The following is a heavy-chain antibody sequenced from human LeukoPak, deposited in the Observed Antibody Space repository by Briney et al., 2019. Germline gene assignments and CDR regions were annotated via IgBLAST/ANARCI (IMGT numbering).Heavy chain of an antibody. CDR2: ISSSGSTI. D-gene: IGHD3-22*01. V-gene: IGHV3-48*04. CDR3: ARVEYDSSGYLDY. Sequence: GGSLRLSCAASGFTFSSYWMSWVRQAPGKGLEWVSYISSSGSTIYYADSVKGRFTISRDNAKNSLYLQMNSLRAEDTAVYYCARVEYDSSGYLDYWGQGTLVTVSS. CDR1: GFTFSSYW. J-gene: IGHJ4*02.